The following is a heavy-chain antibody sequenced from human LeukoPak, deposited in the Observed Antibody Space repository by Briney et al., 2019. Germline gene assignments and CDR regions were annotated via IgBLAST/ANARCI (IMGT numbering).Heavy chain of an antibody. J-gene: IGHJ4*02. V-gene: IGHV3-33*01. CDR1: GFTFSSSS. D-gene: IGHD6-13*01. CDR2: IWNDGHTT. Sequence: PGKSLRLSCAASGFTFSSSSMHWVRQAPGKGLEWVAVIWNDGHTTYYTDSVKGRSTISRDNSKNTLSLQTNNLRAEDTAVYYCARVIAAAGTSVYWGQGTLVTASS. CDR3: ARVIAAAGTSVY.